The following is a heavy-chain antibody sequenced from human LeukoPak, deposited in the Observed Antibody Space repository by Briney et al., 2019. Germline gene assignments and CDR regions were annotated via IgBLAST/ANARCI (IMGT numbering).Heavy chain of an antibody. CDR3: ARTPWGNYYDSSGYPGWLDY. Sequence: SETLSLTCAVYGGSFSGYYWSWIRQPPGKGLEWIGEINHSGSTNYNPSLKSRVTISVDTSKNQFSLKLSSVTAADTAVYYCARTPWGNYYDSSGYPGWLDYWGQGTLVTVSS. J-gene: IGHJ4*02. V-gene: IGHV4-34*01. D-gene: IGHD3-22*01. CDR1: GGSFSGYY. CDR2: INHSGST.